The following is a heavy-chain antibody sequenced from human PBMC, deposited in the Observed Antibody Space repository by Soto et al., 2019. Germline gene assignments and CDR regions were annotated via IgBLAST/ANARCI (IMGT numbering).Heavy chain of an antibody. J-gene: IGHJ4*02. CDR3: AKGYDDFWSGSIN. Sequence: EVQLLESGGGLVRPGGSLRLSCAASGFTFSNYAMSWVRQAPGKGLEWVSSISGSGGITYIADSVKGRFTIARDNSKNTLYLQMNSLRAEDTAVYYCAKGYDDFWSGSINCGQGTLVTVSS. V-gene: IGHV3-23*01. D-gene: IGHD3-3*01. CDR2: ISGSGGIT. CDR1: GFTFSNYA.